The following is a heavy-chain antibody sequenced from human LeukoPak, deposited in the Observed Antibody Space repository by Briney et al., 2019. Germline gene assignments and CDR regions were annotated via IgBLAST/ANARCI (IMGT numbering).Heavy chain of an antibody. CDR3: ARHRGGGGYHYMDV. CDR1: GGSLGRSNTY. J-gene: IGHJ6*03. CDR2: ILHSGYT. D-gene: IGHD2-21*01. Sequence: PSDTLSLTCTVSGGSLGRSNTYWGWIRQTPGKGLEWLGTILHSGYTYNNPSLKSRVTMSVDSSKNQFYLSLNSVTAADTAVYFCARHRGGGGYHYMDVWGKGTTVIVSS. V-gene: IGHV4-39*01.